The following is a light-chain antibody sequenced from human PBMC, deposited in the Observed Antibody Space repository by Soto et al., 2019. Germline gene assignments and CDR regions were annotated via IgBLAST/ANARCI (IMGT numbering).Light chain of an antibody. CDR3: PHYNSYPYS. CDR1: QNIDRW. V-gene: IGKV1-5*03. CDR2: RAS. Sequence: DIHMTQSPSTLSASVGDRVVITCRASQNIDRWLAWYQQKPRKAPKLLIYRASFPASGVPPRFSGSGAGTEFTLTITGLQPDDFATYFCPHYNSYPYSFGQGTKLEI. J-gene: IGKJ2*03.